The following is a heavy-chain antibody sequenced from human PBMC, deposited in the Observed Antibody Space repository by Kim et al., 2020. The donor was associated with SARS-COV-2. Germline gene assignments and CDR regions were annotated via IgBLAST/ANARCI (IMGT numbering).Heavy chain of an antibody. CDR1: GYTFTSYD. CDR3: ARGSWVGGMDV. V-gene: IGHV1-8*01. J-gene: IGHJ6*02. Sequence: ASVKVSCKASGYTFTSYDINWVRQATGQGLEWMAYMNPNSGNTAYAQKFQGRVTMTWNTSISTAYMDLSSLRSEDTAVYYCARGSWVGGMDVWGQGTTVTVFS. CDR2: MNPNSGNT. D-gene: IGHD3-10*01.